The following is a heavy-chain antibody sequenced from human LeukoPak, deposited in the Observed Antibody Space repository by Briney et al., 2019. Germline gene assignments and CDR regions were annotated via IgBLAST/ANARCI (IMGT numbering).Heavy chain of an antibody. CDR2: IYTSGST. CDR1: GGSISSYY. J-gene: IGHJ6*03. V-gene: IGHV4-4*07. D-gene: IGHD6-13*01. CDR3: ARMYSSSWWEIEVTAAEPEDYYYYMDV. Sequence: PSETLSLTCTVSGGSISSYYWSWIRQPAGKGLEWIGRIYTSGSTNYNPSLKSRVTMSVDTSKNQFSLKLSSVTAADTAVYYCARMYSSSWWEIEVTAAEPEDYYYYMDVWGKGTTVTISS.